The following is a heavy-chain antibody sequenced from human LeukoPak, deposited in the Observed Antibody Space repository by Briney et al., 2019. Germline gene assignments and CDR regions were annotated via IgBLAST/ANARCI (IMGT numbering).Heavy chain of an antibody. CDR2: ISWNSGSI. D-gene: IGHD3-10*01. CDR3: AKKAGVNGYFDY. J-gene: IGHJ4*02. CDR1: GFTFDDYA. Sequence: GGSLRLSCAASGFTFDDYAMHWVREAPGKGLEWVSGISWNSGSIGYADSVKGRFTISRDNAKNSLYLQMNSLRADDTAVYYCAKKAGVNGYFDYWGQGTLVTVSS. V-gene: IGHV3-9*01.